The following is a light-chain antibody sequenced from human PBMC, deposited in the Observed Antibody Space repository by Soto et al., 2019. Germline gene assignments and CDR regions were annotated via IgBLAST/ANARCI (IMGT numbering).Light chain of an antibody. CDR1: QSVNIN. CDR3: QQYNIWPRT. CDR2: GAS. Sequence: EIVMTQSPATLSVSPGERATLSCRASQSVNINLAWYQQKPGQAPRLLIFGASSRATGIPARFSGSGSGTEFPLTINSLQSEDFAVYYCQQYNIWPRTFGQGTKVEIK. V-gene: IGKV3-15*01. J-gene: IGKJ1*01.